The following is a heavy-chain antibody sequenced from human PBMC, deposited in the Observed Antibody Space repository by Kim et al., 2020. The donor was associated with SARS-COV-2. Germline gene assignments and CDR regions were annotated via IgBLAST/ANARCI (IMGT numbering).Heavy chain of an antibody. Sequence: SETLSLTCAVSGGSIRTENWWSWVRQSPGKGLEWIGEIYHRGSTNYNPSLKSRVTMSIDTSKNQLSLKVTSVTAADTAVYYCARGGVAAGVPSPWGQGTL. CDR1: GGSIRTENW. CDR3: ARGGVAAGVPSP. D-gene: IGHD6-13*01. CDR2: IYHRGST. V-gene: IGHV4-4*02. J-gene: IGHJ5*02.